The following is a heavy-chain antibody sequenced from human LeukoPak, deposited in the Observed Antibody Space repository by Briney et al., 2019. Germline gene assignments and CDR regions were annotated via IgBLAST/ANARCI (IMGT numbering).Heavy chain of an antibody. CDR2: INPNSGGT. CDR1: GGTFSSYA. Sequence: GASVKVSCKASGGTFSSYAISWVRQAPGQGLEWMGWINPNSGGTNYAQKFQGRVTMTRDTSISTAYMELSRLRSDDTAVYYCARVAIAAAGDYFDYWGQGTLVTVSS. V-gene: IGHV1-2*02. CDR3: ARVAIAAAGDYFDY. D-gene: IGHD6-13*01. J-gene: IGHJ4*02.